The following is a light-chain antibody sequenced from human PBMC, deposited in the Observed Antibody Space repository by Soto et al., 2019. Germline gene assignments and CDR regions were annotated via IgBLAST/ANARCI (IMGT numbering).Light chain of an antibody. CDR3: QQRNDRVT. Sequence: EIVMTQSPATLSVSPGERATLSCRASQSVSSDIAWYQQKPGQAPSLLIYDASNRATGIPARFSGSGSGTDSILTIRSLEPEDSGVYYCQQRNDRVTFGGGTKVEIK. CDR1: QSVSSD. CDR2: DAS. V-gene: IGKV3-11*01. J-gene: IGKJ4*01.